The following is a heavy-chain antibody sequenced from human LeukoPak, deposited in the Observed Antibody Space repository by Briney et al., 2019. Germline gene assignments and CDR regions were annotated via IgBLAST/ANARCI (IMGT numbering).Heavy chain of an antibody. CDR3: ARGRYGDYYFDY. CDR1: GGSFSGYY. Sequence: SETLSLTCAVYGGSFSGYYWSWSRQPPGKGLELIGEINHSGSTNYNPSLKSRVTISVDTSKNQFSLKLSSVTAADTAVYYCARGRYGDYYFDYWGQGTLVTVSS. J-gene: IGHJ4*02. V-gene: IGHV4-34*01. D-gene: IGHD4-17*01. CDR2: INHSGST.